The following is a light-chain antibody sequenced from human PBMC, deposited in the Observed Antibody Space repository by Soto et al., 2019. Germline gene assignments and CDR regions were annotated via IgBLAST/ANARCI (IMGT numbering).Light chain of an antibody. V-gene: IGLV2-14*01. CDR2: DVS. CDR1: SSDVGGYNY. Sequence: QSALTQSASVSGSPGQSITISCTGTSSDVGGYNYVSWYQQHPGKAPKLILYDVSNRPSGVSTRFSGSKSGNTASLTTSGLEAEDEADYSCSSYTSTNSWVFGGGTQLTVL. CDR3: SSYTSTNSWV. J-gene: IGLJ3*02.